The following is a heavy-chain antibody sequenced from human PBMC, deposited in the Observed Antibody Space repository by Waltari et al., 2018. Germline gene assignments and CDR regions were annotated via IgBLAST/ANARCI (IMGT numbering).Heavy chain of an antibody. D-gene: IGHD6-13*01. Sequence: QIQLVQSGAEVKKPGASVKVSCKASGYSFPSFGINWVRQATGPGLEWMGWIRAYNGNTNDAQKVQGRLSMTTDKSTTTAYLELGSLRSDDTAVYCCAISSSWLVGTQVYFQHWGQGTLVTVSS. V-gene: IGHV1-18*01. CDR2: IRAYNGNT. CDR1: GYSFPSFG. CDR3: AISSSWLVGTQVYFQH. J-gene: IGHJ1*01.